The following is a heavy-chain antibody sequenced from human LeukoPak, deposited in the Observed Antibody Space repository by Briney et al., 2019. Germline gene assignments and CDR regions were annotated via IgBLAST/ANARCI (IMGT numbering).Heavy chain of an antibody. CDR3: ARLITMVRGVTNYYFDY. CDR2: INPSGGST. Sequence: ASVKGSCKASGYTFTSYYMHWVRQAPGQGLEWMGIINPSGGSTSYAQKFQGRVTMTRDTSTSTVYMELSSLRSEDTAVYYCARLITMVRGVTNYYFDYWGQGTLVTVSS. J-gene: IGHJ4*02. D-gene: IGHD3-10*01. CDR1: GYTFTSYY. V-gene: IGHV1-46*01.